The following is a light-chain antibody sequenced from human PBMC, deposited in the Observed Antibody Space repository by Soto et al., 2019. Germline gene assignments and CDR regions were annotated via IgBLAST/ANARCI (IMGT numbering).Light chain of an antibody. J-gene: IGLJ2*01. CDR3: CSYAGSRHVI. CDR1: SGDVGNYNL. CDR2: EGI. Sequence: QSALTQPASVSGSPGQSITISCTGTSGDVGNYNLVSWYQQHPGKAPKVIIYEGIKRPSGVSDRISGSKSGNTASMTIAGLQAEDEAHYYCCSYAGSRHVIFGGGTKLTVL. V-gene: IGLV2-23*01.